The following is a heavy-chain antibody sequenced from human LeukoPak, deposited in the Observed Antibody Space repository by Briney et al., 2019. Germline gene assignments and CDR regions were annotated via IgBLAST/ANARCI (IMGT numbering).Heavy chain of an antibody. CDR3: ARVAGWHWFDP. J-gene: IGHJ5*02. CDR2: IYADGNT. CDR1: GFIVNTNY. Sequence: GGSLRLSCAASGFIVNTNYMSWVRQAPGRGLEWVSFIYADGNTYYADSVKGRFTISRDNSKNTVYLQMNNMRVDDTAVYYCARVAGWHWFDPWGQGTLVTVSS. V-gene: IGHV3-53*01. D-gene: IGHD6-19*01.